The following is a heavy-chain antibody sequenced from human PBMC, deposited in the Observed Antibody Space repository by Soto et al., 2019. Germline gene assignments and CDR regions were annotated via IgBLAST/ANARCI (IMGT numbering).Heavy chain of an antibody. Sequence: QRQLQESGPGLVKPSETLSLTCTVSGGSITRNNHYWGWIRQSPGKGLEWIGNILHSGNTNYTPSLKSRVTMSVETSKNQFSLKMNSVTAADTAVYYCARLGSSGWYQGSDFDYWGQGTLVTVSS. CDR2: ILHSGNT. J-gene: IGHJ4*02. V-gene: IGHV4-39*01. CDR3: ARLGSSGWYQGSDFDY. CDR1: GGSITRNNHY. D-gene: IGHD6-19*01.